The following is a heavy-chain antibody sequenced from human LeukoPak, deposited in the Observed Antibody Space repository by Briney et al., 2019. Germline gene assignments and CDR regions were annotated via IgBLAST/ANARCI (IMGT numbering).Heavy chain of an antibody. CDR3: AREGGAYHLDY. Sequence: GGSLRLSCAASGFTFRDYYMSWIHQAPGKGLEWISYISSSDITRYYADSVKGRFTVSRDNTKNSLFLQMDSLRAEDTAAYYCAREGGAYHLDYWGQGTLVTVSS. CDR1: GFTFRDYY. V-gene: IGHV3-11*01. CDR2: ISSSDITR. J-gene: IGHJ4*02. D-gene: IGHD1-14*01.